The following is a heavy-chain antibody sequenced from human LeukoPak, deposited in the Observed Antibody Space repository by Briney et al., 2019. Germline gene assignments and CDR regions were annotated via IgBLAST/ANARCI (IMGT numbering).Heavy chain of an antibody. CDR2: INPSGGST. V-gene: IGHV1-46*01. D-gene: IGHD3-10*01. Sequence: PVKVSCKASGDTFTSYGISCVRQAPGQGLECMGIINPSGGSTNYAQKFQGRVTMTRDTSTNTVYMELSSLRSEDTAVYYCARGPYITMIRGGQWYYYMDVWGKGKTVTITS. CDR1: GDTFTSYG. CDR3: ARGPYITMIRGGQWYYYMDV. J-gene: IGHJ6*03.